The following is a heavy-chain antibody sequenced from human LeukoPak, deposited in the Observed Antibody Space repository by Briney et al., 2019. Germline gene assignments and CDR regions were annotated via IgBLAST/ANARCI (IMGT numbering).Heavy chain of an antibody. CDR1: GFIITTYA. CDR2: ILGSGTT. V-gene: IGHV3-23*01. Sequence: GGSLRLSCAASGFIITTYAMAWVRQAPGKGLEWVAGILGSGTTYYSDSVKGRFTISKDNSEKMVYLQMNSLRVEDTAIYYCAKDLHYNDGRWEFDPWGQGTLVTVSS. CDR3: AKDLHYNDGRWEFDP. J-gene: IGHJ5*02. D-gene: IGHD5-24*01.